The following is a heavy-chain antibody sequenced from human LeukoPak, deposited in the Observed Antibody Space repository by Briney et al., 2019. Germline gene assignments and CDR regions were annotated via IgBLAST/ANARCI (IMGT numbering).Heavy chain of an antibody. Sequence: ASVKVSCKASGYTFSNYYIHWVRQAPGQGLEWMGLINPSGGSTDYAQQFQGRVTMDRDTSTSTVYMELSSLRSEDTAVYHCARDLMFGGYVDYWGQGTLVTVSS. D-gene: IGHD3-3*02. CDR2: INPSGGST. CDR1: GYTFSNYY. J-gene: IGHJ4*02. CDR3: ARDLMFGGYVDY. V-gene: IGHV1-46*01.